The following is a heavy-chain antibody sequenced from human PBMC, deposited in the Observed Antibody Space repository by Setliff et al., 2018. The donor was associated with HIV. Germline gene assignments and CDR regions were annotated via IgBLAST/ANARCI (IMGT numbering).Heavy chain of an antibody. V-gene: IGHV3-15*01. J-gene: IGHJ6*02. CDR3: TTDGIVVVPAAMPGDYYYGMDV. D-gene: IGHD2-2*01. CDR1: GFTFSNAW. CDR2: IKSKTDGGTT. Sequence: SCAASGFTFSNAWMSWVRQAPGKGLEWVGRIKSKTDGGTTDYAAPVKGRFTISRDDSKNTLYLQMSSLKTEDTAVYYCTTDGIVVVPAAMPGDYYYGMDVWGQGTTVTVSS.